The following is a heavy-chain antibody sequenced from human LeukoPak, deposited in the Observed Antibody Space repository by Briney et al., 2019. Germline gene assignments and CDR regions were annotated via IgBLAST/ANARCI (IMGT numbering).Heavy chain of an antibody. V-gene: IGHV3-73*01. D-gene: IGHD4-17*01. CDR2: IRRKANSYAT. J-gene: IGHJ4*02. CDR1: GFTFSGSA. CDR3: TRLDYGDYAGPHDDFDY. Sequence: PGGSLRLSCAASGFTFSGSAMHWVRQASGKGLEWVGRIRRKANSYATAYTASAKGRFTISRDDSKNTAYLQMNSLKTEDTAVYYCTRLDYGDYAGPHDDFDYWGQGTLVTVSS.